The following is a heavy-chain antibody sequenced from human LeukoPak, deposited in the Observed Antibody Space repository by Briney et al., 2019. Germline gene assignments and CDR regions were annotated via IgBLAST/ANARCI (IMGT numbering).Heavy chain of an antibody. D-gene: IGHD3-16*02. CDR3: AKAFGGVIVDFDY. Sequence: GGSLRLSCAASGFIFSTYGMSWVRQAPGKGLEWVSGISGTGTSTYYADSVKGRFTISRDNSKNTLYLQMNSLRAEDTAVYYCAKAFGGVIVDFDYWGQGTLVTVSS. V-gene: IGHV3-23*01. J-gene: IGHJ4*02. CDR2: ISGTGTST. CDR1: GFIFSTYG.